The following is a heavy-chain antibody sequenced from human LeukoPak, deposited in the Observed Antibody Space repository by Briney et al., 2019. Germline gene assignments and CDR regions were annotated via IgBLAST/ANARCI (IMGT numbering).Heavy chain of an antibody. J-gene: IGHJ6*03. CDR2: ISWNSGSI. Sequence: GRSLRLSCAASGFTFEDYAMHWVRHAPGKGREWVSGISWNSGSIGYADSVKGRFTISRDNAKNSLYLQMNSLRAEDTALYYCAKDIVAGDYYYYYMDVWGKGTTVTVSS. D-gene: IGHD6-19*01. CDR1: GFTFEDYA. CDR3: AKDIVAGDYYYYYMDV. V-gene: IGHV3-9*01.